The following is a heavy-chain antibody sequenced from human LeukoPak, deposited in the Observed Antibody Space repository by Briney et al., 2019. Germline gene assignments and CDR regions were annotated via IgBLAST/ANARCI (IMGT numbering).Heavy chain of an antibody. CDR1: GGSFSGYY. D-gene: IGHD3-10*01. V-gene: IGHV4-34*01. Sequence: SETLSLTCAVYGGSFSGYYWSWIRQPPGKGLEWIGEINHSGSTNYNPSLKSRVTISVDTSKNQFSLKLSSVTAADTAVYYCAYYGSGRNRWFDPWGQGTLVTVSS. CDR2: INHSGST. CDR3: AYYGSGRNRWFDP. J-gene: IGHJ5*02.